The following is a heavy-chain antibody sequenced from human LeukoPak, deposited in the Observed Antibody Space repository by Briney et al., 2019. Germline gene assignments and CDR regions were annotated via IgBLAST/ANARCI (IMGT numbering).Heavy chain of an antibody. CDR1: GYTFTDYY. D-gene: IGHD6-6*01. CDR2: INPNSGGT. Sequence: ASVKVSCKASGYTFTDYYMHWVRQAPGQGLEWMGWINPNSGGTNFAQKLQGRVAMTRDTSISTAYLELGSLRSDDTAVYFCARARWQLVPYFDSWAHGTLVTVSS. J-gene: IGHJ4*01. CDR3: ARARWQLVPYFDS. V-gene: IGHV1-2*02.